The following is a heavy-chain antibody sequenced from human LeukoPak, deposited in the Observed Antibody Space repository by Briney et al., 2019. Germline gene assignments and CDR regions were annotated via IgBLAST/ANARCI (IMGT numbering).Heavy chain of an antibody. J-gene: IGHJ5*02. V-gene: IGHV1-18*01. D-gene: IGHD4-17*01. CDR3: ARPLKTHDYGDVWWFDP. Sequence: ASVKVSCKASGYTFSNYGISWVRQAPGQGLEWMGWISAYNGHTNYAQMLQGRVTMTTDTSTDTAYMELRSLRSDDTAVYYCARPLKTHDYGDVWWFDPWGQGTLVTVSS. CDR1: GYTFSNYG. CDR2: ISAYNGHT.